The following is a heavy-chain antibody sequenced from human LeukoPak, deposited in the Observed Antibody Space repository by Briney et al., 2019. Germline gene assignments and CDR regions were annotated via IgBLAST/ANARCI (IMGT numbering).Heavy chain of an antibody. CDR2: IYTGGST. Sequence: PGGSLRLSCAASGFSVSSKYMSWVRHAPGKVLEWVSVIYTGGSTYYADSVKGRFTFSRDNSENTLYLQMNSQRAEDTAVYYCARGYTYGHDAYDIWGQGTMVTVSS. V-gene: IGHV3-53*01. CDR1: GFSVSSKY. D-gene: IGHD5-18*01. J-gene: IGHJ3*02. CDR3: ARGYTYGHDAYDI.